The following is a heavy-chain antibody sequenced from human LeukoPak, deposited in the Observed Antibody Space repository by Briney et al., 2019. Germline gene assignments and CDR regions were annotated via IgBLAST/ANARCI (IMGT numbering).Heavy chain of an antibody. CDR3: SKSLGEDSGSYYRGLDY. V-gene: IGHV3-48*04. CDR2: ISSRSSTI. D-gene: IGHD1-26*01. CDR1: GFTFSSYS. J-gene: IGHJ4*02. Sequence: GFLRLSCAASGFTFSSYSMNWVRQAPGKGLEWVSYISSRSSTIYYADSVKGRFTISRDNAKNSLYLQMNSLRAEDTAVYYCSKSLGEDSGSYYRGLDYWGQGTLVTVSS.